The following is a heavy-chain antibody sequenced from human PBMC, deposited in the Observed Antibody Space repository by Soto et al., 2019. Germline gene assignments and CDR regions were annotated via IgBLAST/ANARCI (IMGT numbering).Heavy chain of an antibody. D-gene: IGHD6-13*01. V-gene: IGHV3-48*02. CDR3: ARDHGGSTWFVGVYCFVGMDV. CDR1: GFIFSDYT. J-gene: IGHJ6*02. Sequence: EVQLVESGGDLVQPGGSLRLSCAASGFIFSDYTMTWVRQAPGRGLEFVSHISSSGGAIFYAESVKGRFTVSRDNAKNSLYLQMNSLRDEDTAVYFCARDHGGSTWFVGVYCFVGMDVWGQGTAVTVSS. CDR2: ISSSGGAI.